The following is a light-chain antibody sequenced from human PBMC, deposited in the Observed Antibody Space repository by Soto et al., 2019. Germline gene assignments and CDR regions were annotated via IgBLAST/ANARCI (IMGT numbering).Light chain of an antibody. CDR3: QSYDISLRSYV. J-gene: IGLJ1*01. Sequence: QLVLTQPPSVSGAPGQRVTISCTGSSSNIGAGYDVHWYQQLPGTAPKLLIYSNTYRPSGVPDRFSGSKSGTAASLAITGLQAEDEADYYCQSYDISLRSYVFGVGTKVTVL. CDR1: SSNIGAGYD. V-gene: IGLV1-40*01. CDR2: SNT.